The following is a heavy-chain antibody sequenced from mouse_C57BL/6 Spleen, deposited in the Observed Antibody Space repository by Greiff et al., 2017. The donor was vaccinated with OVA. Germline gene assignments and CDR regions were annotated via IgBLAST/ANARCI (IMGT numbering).Heavy chain of an antibody. D-gene: IGHD2-5*01. CDR2: IHPNSGST. J-gene: IGHJ2*01. CDR1: GYTFTSYW. Sequence: QVQLKQPGAELVKPGASVKLSCKASGYTFTSYWMHWVKQRPGQGLEWIGMIHPNSGSTNYNEKFKSKATLTVDKSSSTAYMQLSSLTSEDSAVYYCARSGDYSNRFDYWGQGTTLTVSS. CDR3: ARSGDYSNRFDY. V-gene: IGHV1-64*01.